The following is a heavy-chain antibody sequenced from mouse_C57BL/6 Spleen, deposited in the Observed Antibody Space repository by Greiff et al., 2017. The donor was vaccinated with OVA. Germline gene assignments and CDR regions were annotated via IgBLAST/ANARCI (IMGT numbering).Heavy chain of an antibody. CDR1: GYTFTSYW. CDR3: AKTAQATDY. J-gene: IGHJ2*01. V-gene: IGHV1-50*01. D-gene: IGHD3-2*02. CDR2: IDPSDSYT. Sequence: QVQLQQPGAELVKPGASVTLSCKASGYTFTSYWLHWVKQRPGQGLEWIGEIDPSDSYTTYNQKLKGKATLTVDTSSSTAYMQLSSLTSEDSAVYYCAKTAQATDYWGQGTTLTVSS.